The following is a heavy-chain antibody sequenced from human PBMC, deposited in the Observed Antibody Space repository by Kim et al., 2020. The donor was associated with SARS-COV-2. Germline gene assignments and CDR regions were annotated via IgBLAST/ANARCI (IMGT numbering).Heavy chain of an antibody. CDR3: ARDFAGDYYGSGRRRSYDYYVKDV. CDR1: GGSISSGSYY. CDR2: IYTSGST. V-gene: IGHV4-61*02. J-gene: IGHJ6*02. Sequence: SETLSLTCTVSGGSISSGSYYWSWIRQPAGKGLEWIGRIYTSGSTNYNPSLKSRGTISVDTSKNQFSLKLSSVTAADTAVYYCARDFAGDYYGSGRRRSYDYYVKDVWGHGTTVTVSS. D-gene: IGHD3-10*01.